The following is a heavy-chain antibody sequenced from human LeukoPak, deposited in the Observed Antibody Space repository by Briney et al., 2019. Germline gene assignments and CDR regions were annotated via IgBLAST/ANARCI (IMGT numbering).Heavy chain of an antibody. CDR3: ARAGADPRIAAYYYYYMDV. CDR1: GFTVSHSY. Sequence: GGSLTLSCAAFGFTVSHSYMSWVRQAPGKGLEWVSVIYNGGSTYYAISLKGRFIISRDNSKNTLYLQMNSLRPEDTAVYYCARAGADPRIAAYYYYYMDVWGRESTVTVSS. D-gene: IGHD6-13*01. CDR2: IYNGGST. V-gene: IGHV3-66*02. J-gene: IGHJ6*03.